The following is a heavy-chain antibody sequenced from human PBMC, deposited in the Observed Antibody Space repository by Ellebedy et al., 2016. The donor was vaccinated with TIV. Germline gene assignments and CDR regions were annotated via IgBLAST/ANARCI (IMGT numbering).Heavy chain of an antibody. Sequence: GESLKISCKASGYTFTGYYMHWVRQAPGQGLEWMGWINPNSGGTNYAQKFQGRVTMTRDTSISTAYMERSRLRSDDTAVYYCARGDPYYYDSSGYSPWGQGTLVTVSS. CDR1: GYTFTGYY. J-gene: IGHJ5*02. V-gene: IGHV1-2*02. D-gene: IGHD3-22*01. CDR3: ARGDPYYYDSSGYSP. CDR2: INPNSGGT.